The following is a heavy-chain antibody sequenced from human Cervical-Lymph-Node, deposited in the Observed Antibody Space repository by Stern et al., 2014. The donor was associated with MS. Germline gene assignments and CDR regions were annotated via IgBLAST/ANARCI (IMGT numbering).Heavy chain of an antibody. V-gene: IGHV4-59*12. CDR2: AYHTGST. J-gene: IGHJ4*02. D-gene: IGHD3-9*01. Sequence: VQLVESGPGLVKPSETLSLTCTVSGGSITNYYWSWIRQPPGKGLEWIGYAYHTGSTTYSPSFESRVTISVDTPKNQISLKLRSVTAADTAVYYCAREYYDILTGYYGFDHWGQGTVVTVSS. CDR1: GGSITNYY. CDR3: AREYYDILTGYYGFDH.